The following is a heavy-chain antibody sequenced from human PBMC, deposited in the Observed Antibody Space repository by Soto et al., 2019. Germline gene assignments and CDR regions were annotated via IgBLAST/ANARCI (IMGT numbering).Heavy chain of an antibody. J-gene: IGHJ4*02. CDR2: INHSGNT. Sequence: QVQLQQWGAGLLKPSETLSLTCAVYGKSLSGYYWSWIRHPPGKALEWIGEINHSGNTNYNPSLKSRVTISVDTSKNHLFLNLSSVTAADTAMYYCARHHVRGRTIAGAAEFWGQGTLVTVSS. CDR1: GKSLSGYY. CDR3: ARHHVRGRTIAGAAEF. V-gene: IGHV4-34*01. D-gene: IGHD1-26*01.